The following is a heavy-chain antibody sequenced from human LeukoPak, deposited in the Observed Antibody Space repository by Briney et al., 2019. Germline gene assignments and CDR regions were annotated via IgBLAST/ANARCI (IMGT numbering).Heavy chain of an antibody. CDR1: GFTVSSTY. CDR2: VHPDGSS. Sequence: QPGGSLRLSCAVSGFTVSSTYLAWVRQAPGKGLEWVVSVHPDGSSYYTDSVKGRFTVSRDYSKNTPYLQMTSLSADDTAVYYCARVTTVAASGGRSYNSWGQGTLVTVSS. D-gene: IGHD6-19*01. J-gene: IGHJ4*02. V-gene: IGHV3-66*01. CDR3: ARVTTVAASGGRSYNS.